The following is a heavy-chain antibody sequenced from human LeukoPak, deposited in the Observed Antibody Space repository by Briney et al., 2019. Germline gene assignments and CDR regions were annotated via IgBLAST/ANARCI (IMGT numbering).Heavy chain of an antibody. CDR1: GFTFDDYA. D-gene: IGHD3-22*01. V-gene: IGHV3-9*01. Sequence: GGSLRLSCAASGFTFDDYAMHWVRQAPGKGLEWVSGTSWNSGSIGYADSVKGRFTISRDNAKNSLYLQMNSLRAEDTALYYCAKTYYYDSSGFDYWGQGTLVTVSS. CDR2: TSWNSGSI. J-gene: IGHJ4*02. CDR3: AKTYYYDSSGFDY.